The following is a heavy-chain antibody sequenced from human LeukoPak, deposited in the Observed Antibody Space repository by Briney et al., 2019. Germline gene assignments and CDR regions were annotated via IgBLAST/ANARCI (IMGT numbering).Heavy chain of an antibody. Sequence: GGSLRLSCAASGFTFSSYAMSWVCQAPGKGLEWVSAISGSGGSTYYADSVKGRFTISRDNSKNTLYLQMNSLRAEDTAVYYCAKVGLVVVVAATLGAFDIWGQGTMVTVSS. J-gene: IGHJ3*02. CDR3: AKVGLVVVVAATLGAFDI. V-gene: IGHV3-23*01. CDR1: GFTFSSYA. CDR2: ISGSGGST. D-gene: IGHD2-15*01.